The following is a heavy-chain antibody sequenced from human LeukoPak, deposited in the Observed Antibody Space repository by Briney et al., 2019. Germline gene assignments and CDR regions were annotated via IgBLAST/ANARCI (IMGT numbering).Heavy chain of an antibody. D-gene: IGHD6-19*01. CDR1: GYILTELS. V-gene: IGHV1-24*01. CDR2: FDPENAKT. Sequence: GASVKVSCKVSGYILTELSIHWVRQAPGKGLEWMGSFDPENAKTMSAQTFQGRVTMTEDTSTDTAYMELRSLRSDDTAVYYCARIAVAAGRYFQHWGQGTLVTVSS. CDR3: ARIAVAAGRYFQH. J-gene: IGHJ1*01.